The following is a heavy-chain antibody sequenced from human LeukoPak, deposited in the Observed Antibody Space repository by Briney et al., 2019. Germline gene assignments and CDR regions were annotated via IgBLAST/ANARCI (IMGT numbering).Heavy chain of an antibody. D-gene: IGHD3-22*01. J-gene: IGHJ4*02. Sequence: SETLSLTYAVYGGSFSGYYWSWIRQPPGKGLEWIGEINHSGSTNYNPSLKSRVTISVDTSKNQFSLKLSSVTAADTAVYYCARGGLSRKGVFGSGYPSLIYWGQGTLVTVSS. CDR1: GGSFSGYY. CDR3: ARGGLSRKGVFGSGYPSLIY. CDR2: INHSGST. V-gene: IGHV4-34*01.